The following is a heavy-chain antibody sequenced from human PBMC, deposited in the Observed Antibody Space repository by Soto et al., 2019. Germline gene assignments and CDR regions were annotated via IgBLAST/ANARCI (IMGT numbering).Heavy chain of an antibody. D-gene: IGHD3-10*01. CDR1: GFTFSGYG. J-gene: IGHJ6*03. CDR3: AKDGITMVRGVIMGPKYYYYYYMDV. V-gene: IGHV3-30*18. CDR2: ISYDGSNK. Sequence: GGSLRLSYAASGFTFSGYGMHWVRQAPGKGLEWVAVISYDGSNKYYADSVKGRFTISRDNSKNTLYLQMNSLRAEDTAVYYCAKDGITMVRGVIMGPKYYYYYYMDVWGKGTTVTVSS.